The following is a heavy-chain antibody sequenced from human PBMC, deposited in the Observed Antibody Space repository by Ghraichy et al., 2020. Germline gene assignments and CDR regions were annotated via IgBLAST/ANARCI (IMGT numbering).Heavy chain of an antibody. V-gene: IGHV4-59*01. CDR1: GGSINNYY. CDR2: IYYRGGT. CDR3: ARDPNSHHCSDNNCPGYYGMDV. Sequence: SETLSLTWVVSGGSINNYYWSWSRQPPGKGLEWIGYIYYRGGTNYNPSLKSRVTISVDTSKNQFSLEVSSVTAADTAVYFCARDPNSHHCSDNNCPGYYGMDVWGRWTTVTVSS. J-gene: IGHJ6*02. D-gene: IGHD1-1*01.